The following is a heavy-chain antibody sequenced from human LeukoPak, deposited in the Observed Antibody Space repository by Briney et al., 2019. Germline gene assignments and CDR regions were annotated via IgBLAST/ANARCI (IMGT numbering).Heavy chain of an antibody. CDR2: IYYSGST. CDR1: GDSISSGDSY. V-gene: IGHV4-30-4*01. D-gene: IGHD3-16*01. J-gene: IGHJ4*02. Sequence: PSETLSLTCTVSGDSISSGDSYWSWIRQPPGKGLEWIGSIYYSGSTYYNPSLKSRVTVSVDTSKNEFSLKLSSVTAADTAVYYCARGGSRLTTAGDLDYWGQGTLVTVSS. CDR3: ARGGSRLTTAGDLDY.